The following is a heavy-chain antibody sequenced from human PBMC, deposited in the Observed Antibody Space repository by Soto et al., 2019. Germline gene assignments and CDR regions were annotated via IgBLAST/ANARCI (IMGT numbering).Heavy chain of an antibody. CDR1: GYTFTSYY. Sequence: GASVKVSCKASGYTFTSYYMHWVRQAPGQGLEWMGIINPSGGSTSYAQKFQGRVTMTRDTSTSTVYVELSSLRSEDTAVYYCARGNSDFWSGYPPNWFDPWGQGTLVTVSS. D-gene: IGHD3-3*01. V-gene: IGHV1-46*01. J-gene: IGHJ5*02. CDR2: INPSGGST. CDR3: ARGNSDFWSGYPPNWFDP.